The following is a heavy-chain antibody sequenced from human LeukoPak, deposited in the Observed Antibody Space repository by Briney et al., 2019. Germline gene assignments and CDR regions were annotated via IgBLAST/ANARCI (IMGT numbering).Heavy chain of an antibody. CDR3: ATPRHLWFGELSSFDY. CDR1: VYTLTELS. Sequence: GASVKVSCKVSVYTLTELSMHWVRQAPGKGLEWMGGFDPEDGETIYAQKFQGRVTMTEDTSTDTAYMELSSLRSEDTAVYYCATPRHLWFGELSSFDYWGQGTQVTVSS. CDR2: FDPEDGET. D-gene: IGHD3-10*01. V-gene: IGHV1-24*01. J-gene: IGHJ4*02.